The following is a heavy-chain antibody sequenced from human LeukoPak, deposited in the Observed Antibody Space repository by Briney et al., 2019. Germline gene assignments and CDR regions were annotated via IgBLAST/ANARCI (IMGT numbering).Heavy chain of an antibody. V-gene: IGHV4-59*01. CDR2: IYYSGST. CDR1: GGSISSYY. CDR3: ARDPDGENWFDP. Sequence: SETLSLTCTVSGGSISSYYRSWIRQPPGKGLEWIGYIYYSGSTNYNPSLKSRVTISVDTSKNQFSLKLSSVTAADTAVYYCARDPDGENWFDPWGQGTLVTVSS. J-gene: IGHJ5*02.